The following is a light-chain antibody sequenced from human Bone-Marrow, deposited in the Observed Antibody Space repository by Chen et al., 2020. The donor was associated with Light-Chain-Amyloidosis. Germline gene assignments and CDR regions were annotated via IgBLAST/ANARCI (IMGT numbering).Light chain of an antibody. V-gene: IGLV3-21*02. CDR1: NIGSTS. J-gene: IGLJ3*02. CDR3: QVWDRSSDRPV. CDR2: DDR. Sequence: SYVLTQPSSVSVAPGQTATIACGGNNIGSTSVHWYQQTPGQAPLLVVHDDRGRPSGIPERLSGSNSGNTATLTISRVEAGDEADYYCQVWDRSSDRPVFGGGTKLTVL.